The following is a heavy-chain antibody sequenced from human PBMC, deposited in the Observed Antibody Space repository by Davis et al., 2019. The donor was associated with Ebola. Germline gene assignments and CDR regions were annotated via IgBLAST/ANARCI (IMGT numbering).Heavy chain of an antibody. J-gene: IGHJ4*02. CDR2: INHSGST. CDR3: ARGPTDY. Sequence: SETLSLTCAVYGGSFSGYYWSWIRQPPGKGLEWIGEINHSGSTNYNPSLKSRVTISVDKSKNQFSLKLSSVTAADTAVYYCARGPTDYWGQGTLVTVSS. CDR1: GGSFSGYY. V-gene: IGHV4-34*01.